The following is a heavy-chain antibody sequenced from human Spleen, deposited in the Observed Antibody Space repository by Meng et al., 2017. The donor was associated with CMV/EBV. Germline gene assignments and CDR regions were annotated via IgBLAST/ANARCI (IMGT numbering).Heavy chain of an antibody. CDR1: GYIFTSYF. J-gene: IGHJ6*02. CDR3: AREEGEQLTPFYYYCMDV. V-gene: IGHV1-46*01. CDR2: IKPGGGYT. Sequence: ASAKVSCKASGYIFTSYFIHWVRQAPGQGLEWMGIIKPGGGYTSTAQKFQGSLTMTRDTSTGTAYMLLSCLRTGDTAVYFCAREEGEQLTPFYYYCMDVWGQGTKVTVSS. D-gene: IGHD1/OR15-1a*01.